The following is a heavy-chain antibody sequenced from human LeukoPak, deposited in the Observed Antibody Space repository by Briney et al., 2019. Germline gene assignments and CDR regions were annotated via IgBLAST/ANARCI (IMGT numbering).Heavy chain of an antibody. Sequence: GGSLRLSCAASGFSFRNSWMSWVRQAPGKGLEWVSAISGSGGSTYYADSVKGRFTISRDNSKNTLYLQMNSLRAEDTAVYYCAKTYYDFWSGYPFDYWGQGTLVTVSS. V-gene: IGHV3-23*01. CDR2: ISGSGGST. J-gene: IGHJ4*02. CDR1: GFSFRNSW. D-gene: IGHD3-3*01. CDR3: AKTYYDFWSGYPFDY.